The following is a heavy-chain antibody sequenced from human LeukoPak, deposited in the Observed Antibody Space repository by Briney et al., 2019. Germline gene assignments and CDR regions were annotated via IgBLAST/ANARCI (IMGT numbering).Heavy chain of an antibody. CDR3: ARGLAAAGTSPRFDP. V-gene: IGHV1-69*06. CDR2: IIPIFGTA. Sequence: ASVKVSCKASGGTFSSYAISWVRQAPGQGLEWMGGIIPIFGTANYAQKFQGRVTITADKSTSTAYMELSSLRSEDTAVYYCARGLAAAGTSPRFDPWGQGTLVTVSS. J-gene: IGHJ5*02. D-gene: IGHD6-13*01. CDR1: GGTFSSYA.